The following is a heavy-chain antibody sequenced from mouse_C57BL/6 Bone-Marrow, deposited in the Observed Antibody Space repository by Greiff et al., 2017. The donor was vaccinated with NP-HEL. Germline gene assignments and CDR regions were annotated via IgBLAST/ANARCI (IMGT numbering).Heavy chain of an antibody. Sequence: EVQGEESVAGLVQPGSSMKLSCTASGFTFSDYYMAWVRQVPEKGLEWVANINHDGSSTYYLHSLQRRFIISRDNAKNILYLQMRSLKSEDTATYYCAREGGLRRRTYAMDYWGQGTSGTVSS. CDR3: AREGGLRRRTYAMDY. J-gene: IGHJ4*01. CDR1: GFTFSDYY. CDR2: INHDGSST. V-gene: IGHV5-16*01. D-gene: IGHD2-4*01.